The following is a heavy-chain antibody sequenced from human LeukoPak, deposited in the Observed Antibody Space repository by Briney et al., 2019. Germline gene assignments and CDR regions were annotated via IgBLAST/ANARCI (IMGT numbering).Heavy chain of an antibody. CDR1: GFTFSYYA. CDR2: ISGSST. Sequence: GGSLRLSCAASGFTFSYYAMAWVRQAPGKGLEWVSSISGSSTYYADSVKGRFTISRDNSKNTLYLQMNSLRAEDTAVYYCAKGGYNYGYVDYWGQGTLVTVS. J-gene: IGHJ4*02. CDR3: AKGGYNYGYVDY. D-gene: IGHD5-18*01. V-gene: IGHV3-23*01.